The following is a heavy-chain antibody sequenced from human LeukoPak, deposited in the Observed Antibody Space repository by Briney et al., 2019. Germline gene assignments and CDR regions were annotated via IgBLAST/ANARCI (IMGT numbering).Heavy chain of an antibody. CDR1: GSTFSSYS. CDR3: ARGGYGDYVRY. Sequence: PGGSLRLSCAASGSTFSSYSMNWVRQAPGKGLEWVSYISSSSSTIYYADSVKGRFTISRDNAKNSLYLQMNSLRAEDTAVYYCARGGYGDYVRYWGQGTLVTVSS. CDR2: ISSSSSTI. D-gene: IGHD4-17*01. V-gene: IGHV3-48*01. J-gene: IGHJ4*02.